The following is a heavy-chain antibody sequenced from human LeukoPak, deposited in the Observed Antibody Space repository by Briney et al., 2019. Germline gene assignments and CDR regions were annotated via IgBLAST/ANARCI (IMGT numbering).Heavy chain of an antibody. Sequence: QSGGSLRLSCAASGFTFSGHWMSWVRQAPGKGLEWVANINQGGSDKYYVDSVKGRFTISRDNANNLLNLQMNSLRGEDTAVYYCTRDRSRAEDDWGQGTLVTVSS. CDR1: GFTFSGHW. J-gene: IGHJ4*02. D-gene: IGHD1-14*01. CDR2: INQGGSDK. CDR3: TRDRSRAEDD. V-gene: IGHV3-7*01.